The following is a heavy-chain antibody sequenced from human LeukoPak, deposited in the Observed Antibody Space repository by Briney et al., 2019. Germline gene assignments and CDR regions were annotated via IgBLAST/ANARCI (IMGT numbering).Heavy chain of an antibody. CDR1: GFTFSNYW. CDR2: IKQDGSGK. CDR3: ARGGDYGDYSDAFDF. V-gene: IGHV3-7*04. Sequence: GGALRLSCAASGFTFSNYWMSWVRQAPGRGLEWVANIKQDGSGKYYVDSVKGRFTISRDNAKNSLYLQMNSLRAEDTAVYYCARGGDYGDYSDAFDFWGQGTMVTVSS. J-gene: IGHJ3*01. D-gene: IGHD4-17*01.